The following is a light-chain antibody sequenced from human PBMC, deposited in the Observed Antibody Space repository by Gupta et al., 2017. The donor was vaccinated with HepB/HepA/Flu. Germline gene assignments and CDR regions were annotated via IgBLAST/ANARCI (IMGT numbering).Light chain of an antibody. V-gene: IGLV8-61*01. Sequence: QTVVTQEPSFSVSPGGTVTRTCGLSSGSVSTSYYPSWYQQTPGQPPRTLIYSTNTRSSGVPDRFSGSILGNKAALTITGAQADDESDYYCVLYMGSGIWVFGGGTKLTVL. CDR1: SGSVSTSYY. CDR2: STN. J-gene: IGLJ3*02. CDR3: VLYMGSGIWV.